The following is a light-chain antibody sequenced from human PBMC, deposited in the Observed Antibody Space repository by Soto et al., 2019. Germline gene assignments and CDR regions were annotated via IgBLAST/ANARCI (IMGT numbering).Light chain of an antibody. CDR2: SNN. CDR3: QSYDSSLSCYV. CDR1: SSNIGAGYD. J-gene: IGLJ1*01. V-gene: IGLV1-40*01. Sequence: QSVLTQPHSVSGAPGQRVTISCTGSSSNIGAGYDVHWYQQLPGTAPKVLIYSNNNRPSGVPDRFSGSKSGTSASLAITGLQAEDEADYYCQSYDSSLSCYVFGTGTKVTVL.